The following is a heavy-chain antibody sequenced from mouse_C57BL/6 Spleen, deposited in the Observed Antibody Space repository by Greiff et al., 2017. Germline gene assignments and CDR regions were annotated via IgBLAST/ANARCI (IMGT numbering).Heavy chain of an antibody. CDR1: GYTFTSYW. J-gene: IGHJ3*01. D-gene: IGHD2-3*01. CDR3: ARKGDGSPWFAY. Sequence: VQLQQPGAELVRPGTSVKLSCKASGYTFTSYWMHWVKQRPGQGLEWIGVIDPSDSYTNYNQKFKGKATLTVDTSSSTAYMQLSSLTSEDSAVYYCARKGDGSPWFAYWGQGTLVTVSA. V-gene: IGHV1-59*01. CDR2: IDPSDSYT.